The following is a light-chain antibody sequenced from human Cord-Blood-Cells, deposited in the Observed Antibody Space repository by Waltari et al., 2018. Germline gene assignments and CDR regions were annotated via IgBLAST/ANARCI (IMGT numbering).Light chain of an antibody. CDR2: DVS. Sequence: QSALTQPASVSGSPGQPITISCTGTSSYVGGFHHVFWYQQHPGKAPKLMIYDVSNRPSVFSNRFSCSKSGNTASLIISGLHDEDEADYCCSSYTSSSSWVFGVGTKLTVL. V-gene: IGLV2-14*03. CDR1: SSYVGGFHH. CDR3: SSYTSSSSWV. J-gene: IGLJ3*02.